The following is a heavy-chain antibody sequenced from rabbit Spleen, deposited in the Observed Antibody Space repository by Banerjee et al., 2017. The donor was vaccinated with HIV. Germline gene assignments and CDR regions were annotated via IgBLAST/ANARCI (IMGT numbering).Heavy chain of an antibody. J-gene: IGHJ4*01. Sequence: QEQLVESGGGLVQPEGSLTLTCKASGFSFSDRDVMCWVRQAPGKGLEWIACINAATAKPVYATWAKGRFTISRTSSTTVTLRMTSLTAADRATYFCARDLLGVIGWNFNLWGQGTLVTVS. CDR3: ARDLLGVIGWNFNL. CDR1: GFSFSDRDV. V-gene: IGHV1S45*01. CDR2: INAATAKP. D-gene: IGHD1-1*01.